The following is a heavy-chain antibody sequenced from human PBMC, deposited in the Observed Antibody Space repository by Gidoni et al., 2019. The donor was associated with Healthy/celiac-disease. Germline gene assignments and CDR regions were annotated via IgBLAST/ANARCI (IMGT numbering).Heavy chain of an antibody. J-gene: IGHJ4*02. D-gene: IGHD2-15*01. CDR1: GFTFSSYS. V-gene: IGHV3-21*01. Sequence: EVQLVASGGGLVKPGGSLRLSCAASGFTFSSYSMNWVRQAPGKGLEWVSSISSSSSYISYADSVKGRFTISRDNAKNSLYLQMNSLRAEDTAVYYCARVVCSGGSCYSDYWGQGTLVTVSS. CDR3: ARVVCSGGSCYSDY. CDR2: ISSSSSYI.